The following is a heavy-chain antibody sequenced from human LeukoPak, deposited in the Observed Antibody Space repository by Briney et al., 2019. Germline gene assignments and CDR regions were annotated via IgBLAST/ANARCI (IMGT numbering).Heavy chain of an antibody. D-gene: IGHD3-22*01. CDR3: ARGPPYYYDSSGYYAN. Sequence: SXTLSLTCAVYGGSFSGYYWSWIRQPPGKGVEWIGEINHSGSTNYNPSLKRRVTISVDTSKNKFTLKLSSVTAADTAVYYCARGPPYYYDSSGYYANWGQGTLVTVSS. V-gene: IGHV4-34*01. J-gene: IGHJ4*02. CDR2: INHSGST. CDR1: GGSFSGYY.